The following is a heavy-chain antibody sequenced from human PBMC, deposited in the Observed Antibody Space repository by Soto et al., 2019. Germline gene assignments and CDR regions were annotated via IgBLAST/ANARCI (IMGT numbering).Heavy chain of an antibody. CDR1: GYTFTSYA. J-gene: IGHJ5*02. CDR3: ARDADSGYYLDSSSWYANWFDP. D-gene: IGHD6-13*01. CDR2: INTNTGNP. V-gene: IGHV7-4-1*01. Sequence: SSVKVSCKASGYTFTSYAMNWVRQAPGQGLEWMGWINTNTGNPTYAQGFTGRVVFSLDTSVSTAYLQICSLKAEDTAVYHCARDADSGYYLDSSSWYANWFDPWAQGTLVTVSS.